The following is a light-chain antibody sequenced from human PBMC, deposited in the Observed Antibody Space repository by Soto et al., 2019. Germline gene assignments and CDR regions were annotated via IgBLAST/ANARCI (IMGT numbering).Light chain of an antibody. J-gene: IGKJ5*01. CDR2: DAS. Sequence: EIVMTQSPATLSVSPGERATLSCRASQSVSSNLAWYQQKPGQAPRLLIYDASNRATVIPARFSGSGSGTEFTLTISRLQSEDFAVYYCQKYNDWPPITFGQGTRLEI. CDR3: QKYNDWPPIT. CDR1: QSVSSN. V-gene: IGKV3-15*01.